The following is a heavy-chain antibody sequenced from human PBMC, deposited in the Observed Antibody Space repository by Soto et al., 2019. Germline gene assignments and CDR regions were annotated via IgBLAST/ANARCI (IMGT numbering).Heavy chain of an antibody. CDR2: SFYSGGT. V-gene: IGHV4-61*08. J-gene: IGHJ5*02. D-gene: IGHD3-16*01. Sequence: KPSETLSLTFAVSGGSISGGGYSWSWIRQPPGKGLEWIGYSFYSGGTSYNPSLESRVTISVDRSTNQFSLKLTSVTAADTAVYYCVRELSRGWFDPWGQGTLVTVSS. CDR3: VRELSRGWFDP. CDR1: GGSISGGGYS.